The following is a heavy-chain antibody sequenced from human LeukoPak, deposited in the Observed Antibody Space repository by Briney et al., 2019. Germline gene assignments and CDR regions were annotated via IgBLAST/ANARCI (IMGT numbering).Heavy chain of an antibody. D-gene: IGHD3-22*01. V-gene: IGHV1-2*02. J-gene: IGHJ4*02. CDR3: ARAPGYYDSSGYHPFDY. CDR1: GYTFTGYY. Sequence: VASVKVSCKASGYTFTGYYMHWVRQAPGQGLEWMGWINPNSGGTNYAQKFQGRVTMTRDTSISTAYMELSRLRSDDTAVYYCARAPGYYDSSGYHPFDYWGQGTLVTVSS. CDR2: INPNSGGT.